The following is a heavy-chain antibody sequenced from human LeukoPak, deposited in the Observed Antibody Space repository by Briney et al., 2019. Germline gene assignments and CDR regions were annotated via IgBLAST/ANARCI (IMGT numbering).Heavy chain of an antibody. CDR1: GFTFSDYY. CDR2: ISSSGSTI. V-gene: IGHV3-11*01. Sequence: GSLRLSCAASGFTFSDYYMSWIRQAPGKGLEWVSYISSSGSTIYYADSVKGRFTISRDNAKNSLYLQMNSLRAEDTAVYYCARDYSSTSRNAFDIWGQGTMVTVSS. D-gene: IGHD2-2*01. CDR3: ARDYSSTSRNAFDI. J-gene: IGHJ3*02.